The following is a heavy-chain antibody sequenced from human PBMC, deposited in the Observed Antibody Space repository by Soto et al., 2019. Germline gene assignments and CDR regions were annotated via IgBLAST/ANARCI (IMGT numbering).Heavy chain of an antibody. CDR3: ARDMGSRFYYYGMDV. CDR2: ISSSSTI. CDR1: GFTFSSYS. Sequence: VQLVESGGGLVQPGGSLRLSCAASGFTFSSYSMNWVRQAPGKGLEWVSYISSSSTIYYAGSVKGQFTISRDNAKNSLYLQMNSLRDEDTAVYYCARDMGSRFYYYGMDVWGKGTTVTVSS. J-gene: IGHJ6*04. D-gene: IGHD2-15*01. V-gene: IGHV3-48*02.